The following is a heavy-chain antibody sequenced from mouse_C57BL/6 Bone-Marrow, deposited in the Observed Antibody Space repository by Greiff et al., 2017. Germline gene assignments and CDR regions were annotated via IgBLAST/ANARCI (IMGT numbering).Heavy chain of an antibody. D-gene: IGHD1-1*01. CDR2: IYPGSGNT. Sequence: QVQLQQSGAELVRPGASVKLSCKASGYTFTDYYINWVKQRPGQGLEWIARIYPGSGNTYYNEKFKGKATLTAEKSSSTAYMQLSSLTSEDSAVYFCAISIYYYGSSVAGFAYWGQGTLVTVSA. V-gene: IGHV1-76*01. CDR3: AISIYYYGSSVAGFAY. J-gene: IGHJ3*01. CDR1: GYTFTDYY.